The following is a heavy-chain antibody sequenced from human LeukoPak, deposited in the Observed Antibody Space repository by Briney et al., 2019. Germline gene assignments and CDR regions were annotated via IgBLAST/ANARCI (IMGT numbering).Heavy chain of an antibody. Sequence: SQTLSLTCTVSGGSISSGDYYWSWIRQPPGKGLEWIGYIYYSGSTNYNPSLKSRVTISVDTSKNQFSLKLSSVTAADTAVYYCARESVVPAATGFDYWGQGTLVTVSS. J-gene: IGHJ4*02. CDR3: ARESVVPAATGFDY. CDR2: IYYSGST. D-gene: IGHD2-2*01. CDR1: GGSISSGDYY. V-gene: IGHV4-61*08.